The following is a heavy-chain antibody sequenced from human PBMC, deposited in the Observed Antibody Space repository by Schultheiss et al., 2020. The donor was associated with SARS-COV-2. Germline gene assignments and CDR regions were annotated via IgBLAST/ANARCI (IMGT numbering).Heavy chain of an antibody. CDR3: ARRGGYYESGSYFDN. J-gene: IGHJ5*02. CDR2: IYYSGST. D-gene: IGHD3-10*01. CDR1: GESISSSNW. Sequence: SETLSLTCAVSGESISSSNWWGWVRRPPGKGLEWIGSIYYSGSTYYNPSLKSRVTMSVDTSKNQFSLKLSSVTAADTAVYYCARRGGYYESGSYFDNWGQGTLVTVSS. V-gene: IGHV4-28*01.